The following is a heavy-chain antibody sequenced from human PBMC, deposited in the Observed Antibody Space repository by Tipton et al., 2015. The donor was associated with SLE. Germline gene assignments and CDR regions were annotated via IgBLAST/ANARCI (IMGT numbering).Heavy chain of an antibody. CDR3: ARGRAGYFDY. CDR2: IYYSGST. D-gene: IGHD3-10*01. Sequence: LRLSCTVSGGSISSYYWSWIRQPPGKGLEWIGYIYYSGSTNYNPSLKSRVTISVDTSKNPFSLKLSSVTAADTAVYYCARGRAGYFDYWGQGTLVTVSS. V-gene: IGHV4-59*01. J-gene: IGHJ4*02. CDR1: GGSISSYY.